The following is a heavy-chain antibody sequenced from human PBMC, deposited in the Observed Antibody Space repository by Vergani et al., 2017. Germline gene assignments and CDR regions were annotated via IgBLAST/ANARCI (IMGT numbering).Heavy chain of an antibody. V-gene: IGHV3-7*01. CDR1: GFTFSSYW. D-gene: IGHD6-19*01. CDR2: IKQDGSEK. CDR3: ARDRQWLVMSWFDP. J-gene: IGHJ5*02. Sequence: EVQLVESGGGLVKPGGSLRLSCAASGFTFSSYWMSWVRQAPGKGLEWVANIKQDGSEKYYVDSVKGRFTISRDNAKNSLYLQMNSLRAEDTAVYYCARDRQWLVMSWFDPWGQGTLVTVSS.